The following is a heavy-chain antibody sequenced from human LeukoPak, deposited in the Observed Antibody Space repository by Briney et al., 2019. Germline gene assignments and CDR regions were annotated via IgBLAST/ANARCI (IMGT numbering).Heavy chain of an antibody. D-gene: IGHD3-10*01. Sequence: SETLSLTCAVYGGSFSGYYWSWIRQPPGKGLEWIGEINHSGSTNYNPSLKSRVTISVDTSKNQFSLKLSSVSAADTTVYYCARPRVRGIIIRGFDYWGQGTLVTVSS. CDR1: GGSFSGYY. CDR3: ARPRVRGIIIRGFDY. V-gene: IGHV4-34*01. CDR2: INHSGST. J-gene: IGHJ4*02.